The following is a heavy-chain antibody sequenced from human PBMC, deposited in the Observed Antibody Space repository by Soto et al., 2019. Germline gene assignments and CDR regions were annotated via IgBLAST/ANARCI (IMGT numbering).Heavy chain of an antibody. CDR2: ISTSGHT. V-gene: IGHV4-4*07. Sequence: QVQLEESGPGLVKPSETLSLLCSVSGVSMRKSYWTWVRQSAGKGLEWIGRISTSGHTNYNPSLNSRLTMSVDTSKNQVSLKLTSVTAADTAVYYCARGGGVQALGDPWGQGNLVTVSS. CDR1: GVSMRKSY. D-gene: IGHD3-16*01. CDR3: ARGGGVQALGDP. J-gene: IGHJ5*02.